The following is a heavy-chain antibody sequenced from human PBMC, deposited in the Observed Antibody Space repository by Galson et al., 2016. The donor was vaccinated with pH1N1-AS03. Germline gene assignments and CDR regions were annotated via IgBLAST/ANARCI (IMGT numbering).Heavy chain of an antibody. CDR3: ATGDLGSYCFDP. D-gene: IGHD3-10*01. Sequence: SVKVSCKASDYTFGIGWVRQAPGQGLEWMGWISTYNGNTKYAQKFQGRVTMTTDTSTSTAYMELSSLRPEDTAMYFCATGDLGSYCFDPWGQGTLVTVPS. V-gene: IGHV1-18*01. J-gene: IGHJ5*01. CDR2: ISTYNGNT. CDR1: DYTFG.